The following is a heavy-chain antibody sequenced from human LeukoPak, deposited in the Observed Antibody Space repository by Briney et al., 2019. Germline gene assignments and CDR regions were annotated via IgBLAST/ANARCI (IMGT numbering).Heavy chain of an antibody. CDR2: IRSKAYGGTT. CDR1: GFTFGDYA. CDR3: TRDRFYYDSSGYSIDY. J-gene: IGHJ4*02. Sequence: GGSLRLSCTASGFTFGDYAMSWFRQAPGKGLEGVGFIRSKAYGGTTEYAASVKGRFTISRDDSKSIAYLQMNSLKTEDTAVYYCTRDRFYYDSSGYSIDYWGQGTLVTVSS. V-gene: IGHV3-49*03. D-gene: IGHD3-22*01.